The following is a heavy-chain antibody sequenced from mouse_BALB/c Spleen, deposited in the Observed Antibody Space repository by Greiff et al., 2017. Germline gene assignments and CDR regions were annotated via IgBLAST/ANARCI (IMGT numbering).Heavy chain of an antibody. Sequence: EVKLQESGPELVKPGASVKIPCKASGYTFTDYNMDWVKQSHGKSLEWIGDINPNNGGTIYNQKFKGKATLTVDKSSSTAYMELRSLTSEDTAVYYCARRGPTSYAMDYWGQGTSVTVSS. V-gene: IGHV1-18*01. CDR1: GYTFTDYN. CDR2: INPNNGGT. CDR3: ARRGPTSYAMDY. J-gene: IGHJ4*01. D-gene: IGHD1-1*01.